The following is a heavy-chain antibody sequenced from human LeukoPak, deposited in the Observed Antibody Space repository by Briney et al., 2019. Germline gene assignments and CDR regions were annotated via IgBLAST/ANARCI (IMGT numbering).Heavy chain of an antibody. CDR2: INAYNGNT. D-gene: IGHD2-2*01. CDR1: GYTFTTFG. Sequence: ASVKVSCKASGYTFTTFGISWVRQAPGQGLEWMGWINAYNGNTKYAQQLQGRVTMTTDTSTSTAYMELRSLRSDDTAVYYCARVGVVLPANWFDPWGQGTLVTVSS. J-gene: IGHJ5*02. V-gene: IGHV1-18*01. CDR3: ARVGVVLPANWFDP.